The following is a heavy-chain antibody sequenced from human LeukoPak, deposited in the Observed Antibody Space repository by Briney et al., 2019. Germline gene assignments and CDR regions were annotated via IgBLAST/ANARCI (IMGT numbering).Heavy chain of an antibody. Sequence: SVKVSCKASGGTFSSYAISWVRQAPGQGLEWMGGIIPIFGTANYAQKFRGRVTITADESTSTAYMELSSLRSEDTAVYYCATENYDFWSGYGTYYMDVWGKGTTVTVSS. V-gene: IGHV1-69*01. J-gene: IGHJ6*03. CDR3: ATENYDFWSGYGTYYMDV. D-gene: IGHD3-3*01. CDR2: IIPIFGTA. CDR1: GGTFSSYA.